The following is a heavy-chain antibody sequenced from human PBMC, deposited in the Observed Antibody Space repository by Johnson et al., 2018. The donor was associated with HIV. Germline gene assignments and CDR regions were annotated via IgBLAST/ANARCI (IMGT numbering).Heavy chain of an antibody. Sequence: QVQLVESGGGVVQPGRSLRLSCAASGFTFSSYAMHWVRQAPGKGLEWVAVISYDGSNKYYADSVKGRFTISRDNSKNTLYLQMNSLRAEDTAVYYCAREYYYVSSGYNAFDIWGQGTMVTVSS. D-gene: IGHD3-22*01. J-gene: IGHJ3*02. CDR3: AREYYYVSSGYNAFDI. CDR1: GFTFSSYA. CDR2: ISYDGSNK. V-gene: IGHV3-30*04.